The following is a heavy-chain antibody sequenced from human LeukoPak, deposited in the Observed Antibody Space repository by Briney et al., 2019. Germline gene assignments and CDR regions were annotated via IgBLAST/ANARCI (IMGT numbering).Heavy chain of an antibody. V-gene: IGHV3-23*01. CDR3: AKLGGWLEPL. D-gene: IGHD6-19*01. Sequence: GGSLRLSCEASRFNFSTYAMSWVRQAPGKGLEWVSVITTSSDITSYADSVKGRFTISRDNSKNTLYLHMNGLRADDTAVYYCAKLGGWLEPLWGQGTLVTVSS. CDR1: RFNFSTYA. CDR2: ITTSSDIT. J-gene: IGHJ4*02.